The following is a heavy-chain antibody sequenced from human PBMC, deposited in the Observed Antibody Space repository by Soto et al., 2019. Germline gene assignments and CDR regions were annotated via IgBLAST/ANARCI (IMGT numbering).Heavy chain of an antibody. CDR1: GFTFSSYG. V-gene: IGHV3-30*18. Sequence: PGGSLRLSCAAPGFTFSSYGMFWVRQAPGRGLEWVAFISYDGSNKCLDSVKGRFSISRDNSKNTLYLQMNSLRAEETAVYYCAKDTPVVMFLFDSWGRGTLVTVYS. CDR3: AKDTPVVMFLFDS. D-gene: IGHD2-15*01. CDR2: ISYDGSNK. J-gene: IGHJ4*02.